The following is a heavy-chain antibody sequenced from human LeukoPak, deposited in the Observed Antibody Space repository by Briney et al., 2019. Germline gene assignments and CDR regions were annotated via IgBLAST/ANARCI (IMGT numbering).Heavy chain of an antibody. CDR1: GFTFSSYA. D-gene: IGHD5-12*01. V-gene: IGHV3-64D*06. CDR2: ISSNGGST. Sequence: GGSLRLSCAASGFTFSSYAMHWARQAPGKGLEYVSAISSNGGSTYYADSVKGRFTISRDNSKNTLYLQMSSLRAEDTAVYYCVKVTRSGYDRYYFDYWGQGTLVTVSS. CDR3: VKVTRSGYDRYYFDY. J-gene: IGHJ4*02.